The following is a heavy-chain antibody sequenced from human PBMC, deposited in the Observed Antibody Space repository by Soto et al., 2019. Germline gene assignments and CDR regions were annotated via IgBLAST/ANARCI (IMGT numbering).Heavy chain of an antibody. CDR2: IYYSGTI. D-gene: IGHD3-16*01. CDR1: GYSISSSNW. CDR3: ATIGGSAGGPIYY. V-gene: IGHV4-28*05. J-gene: IGHJ4*02. Sequence: QVQLQESGPGLVKPSDTLSLTCAVSGYSISSSNWWAWIRQSPGKGLEWIGHIYYSGTIYYDPSLKSRVTQAVDTSQNQYSLKAGSVTGLDPAGYYFATIGGSAGGPIYYWGQGTLVTVSS.